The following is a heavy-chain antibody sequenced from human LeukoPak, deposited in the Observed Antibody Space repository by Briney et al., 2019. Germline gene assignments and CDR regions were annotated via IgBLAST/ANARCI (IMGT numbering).Heavy chain of an antibody. CDR3: AKAITYYYGSGSYADY. CDR1: GFTFDDYA. CDR2: ISWNSGSI. D-gene: IGHD3-10*01. V-gene: IGHV3-9*01. J-gene: IGHJ4*02. Sequence: GGSLRLSCAASGFTFDDYAMHWVRQAPGKGLEWVSGISWNSGSIGHADSVKGRFTISRDNAKNSLYLQMNSLRAEDTALYYCAKAITYYYGSGSYADYWGQGTLVTVSS.